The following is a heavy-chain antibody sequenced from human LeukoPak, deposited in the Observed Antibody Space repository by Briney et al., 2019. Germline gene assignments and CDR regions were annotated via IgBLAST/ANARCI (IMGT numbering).Heavy chain of an antibody. CDR2: ISSSSNYI. CDR3: ARALTGVVRYAFDI. D-gene: IGHD3-3*01. CDR1: GFTFSSYS. J-gene: IGHJ3*02. V-gene: IGHV3-21*01. Sequence: KPGGSLRLSCAASGFTFSSYSMNWVRQAPGKGLEWVSSISSSSNYIYYADSVKGRFTISRDNAKNSLYLQMNSLRAEDTAVYYCARALTGVVRYAFDIWAKGQWSPSLQ.